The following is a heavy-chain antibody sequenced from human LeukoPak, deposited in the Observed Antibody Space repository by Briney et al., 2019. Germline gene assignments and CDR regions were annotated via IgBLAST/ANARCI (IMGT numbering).Heavy chain of an antibody. CDR1: GFTFSSYA. V-gene: IGHV3-30-3*01. J-gene: IGHJ4*02. CDR3: ARGRYWNDFWGGYSLR. D-gene: IGHD3-3*01. Sequence: GGSLRLSCAASGFTFSSYAMHWVRQAPGKGLEWVAVISYDGSNKYYADSVKGRFTISRDNSKNTLYLQMNSLRAEDTAVYYCARGRYWNDFWGGYSLRWGQGTLVTVSS. CDR2: ISYDGSNK.